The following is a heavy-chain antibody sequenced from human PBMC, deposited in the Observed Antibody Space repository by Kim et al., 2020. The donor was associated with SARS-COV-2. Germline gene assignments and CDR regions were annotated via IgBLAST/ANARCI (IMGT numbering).Heavy chain of an antibody. J-gene: IGHJ3*02. D-gene: IGHD6-13*01. CDR1: GGSISSYY. Sequence: SETLSLICTVSGGSISSYYWSWIRQPPGKGLEWIGYIYYSGSTNYNPSLKSRVTISVDTSKNQFSLKLSSVTAADTAVYYCARDLIAAAQGDAFDIWGQGTMVTVSS. CDR3: ARDLIAAAQGDAFDI. CDR2: IYYSGST. V-gene: IGHV4-59*01.